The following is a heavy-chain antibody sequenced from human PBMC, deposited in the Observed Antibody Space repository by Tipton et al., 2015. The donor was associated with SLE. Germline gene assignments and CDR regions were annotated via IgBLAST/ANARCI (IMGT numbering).Heavy chain of an antibody. D-gene: IGHD3-22*01. CDR3: ASIALIVSGDY. V-gene: IGHV3-66*01. Sequence: SLRLSCAASGFTVSSNYMSWVRQAPGKGLEWVSVIYSGGSTYYADSVKGRFTISRDNSKNTLYLQMNSLRADDTAVYYCASIALIVSGDYWGQGTLVTVSS. CDR1: GFTVSSNY. CDR2: IYSGGST. J-gene: IGHJ4*02.